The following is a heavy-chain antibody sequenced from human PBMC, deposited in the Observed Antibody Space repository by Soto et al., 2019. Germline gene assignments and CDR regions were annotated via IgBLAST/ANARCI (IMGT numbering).Heavy chain of an antibody. CDR3: ARDGAARPENYYYYGMDV. CDR1: GFTFSSYA. D-gene: IGHD6-6*01. Sequence: QVQLVESGGGVVQPGRSLRLSCAASGFTFSSYAMHWVRQAPGKGLEWVAVISYDGSNKYYADSVKGRFTISRDNSKNTLYLQMNSLRAEDTAVYYCARDGAARPENYYYYGMDVWGQGTTVTVSS. V-gene: IGHV3-30-3*01. CDR2: ISYDGSNK. J-gene: IGHJ6*02.